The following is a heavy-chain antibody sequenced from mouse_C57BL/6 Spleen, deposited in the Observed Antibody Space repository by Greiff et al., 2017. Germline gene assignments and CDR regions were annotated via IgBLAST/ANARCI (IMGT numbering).Heavy chain of an antibody. V-gene: IGHV10-3*01. D-gene: IGHD1-1*01. Sequence: EVMLVESGGGLVQPKGSLKLSCAASGFTFNTYAMHWVRQAPGTGLEWVARIRSKSSNYATYYADSVKDRFTISRDDSQSMLYLQMNNRKTEDTAMYYCVKGDYGTLSMTMDYWGQGTSVTVSS. CDR2: IRSKSSNYAT. CDR3: VKGDYGTLSMTMDY. CDR1: GFTFNTYA. J-gene: IGHJ4*01.